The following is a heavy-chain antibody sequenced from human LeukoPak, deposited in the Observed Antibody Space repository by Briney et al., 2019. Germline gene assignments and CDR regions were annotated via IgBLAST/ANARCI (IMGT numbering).Heavy chain of an antibody. CDR1: GGSISSYY. D-gene: IGHD6-19*01. CDR2: IYYSGTT. J-gene: IGHJ4*02. V-gene: IGHV4-59*08. CDR3: ARALPTYSSGWPLFDY. Sequence: SETLSLTCTVSGGSISSYYWSWIRQPPGKGLEWVGYIYYSGTTNYNPSLKSRVTISVDTSKNQFSLKLSSVTAADTAVYYCARALPTYSSGWPLFDYWGQGTLVTVSS.